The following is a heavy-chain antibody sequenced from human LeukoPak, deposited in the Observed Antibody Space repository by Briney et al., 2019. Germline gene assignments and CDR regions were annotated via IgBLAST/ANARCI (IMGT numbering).Heavy chain of an antibody. J-gene: IGHJ4*02. Sequence: GGFLRLSCAASGFTFSDYYMSWIRQAPGKGLEWVSYISSSGSTIFYVDSVKGRFTISRDNAKNSLYLQMNSLRAEDTAVYYCARDFSSGSLDYWGQGTLVTVSS. CDR1: GFTFSDYY. CDR3: ARDFSSGSLDY. V-gene: IGHV3-11*04. D-gene: IGHD3-22*01. CDR2: ISSSGSTI.